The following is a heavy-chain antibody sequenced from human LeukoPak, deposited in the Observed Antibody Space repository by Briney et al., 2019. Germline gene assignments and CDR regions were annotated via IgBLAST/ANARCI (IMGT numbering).Heavy chain of an antibody. J-gene: IGHJ4*02. D-gene: IGHD6-19*01. V-gene: IGHV3-23*01. Sequence: GGSLRLSCAASGFTFSSYAMSWVRQAPGKGLEWVSAISGSGGSTCYADSVKGRFTISRDNSKNTLYLQMNSLRAEDTAVYYCARGPLYSSGSYYFDYWGQGTLVTVSS. CDR2: ISGSGGST. CDR1: GFTFSSYA. CDR3: ARGPLYSSGSYYFDY.